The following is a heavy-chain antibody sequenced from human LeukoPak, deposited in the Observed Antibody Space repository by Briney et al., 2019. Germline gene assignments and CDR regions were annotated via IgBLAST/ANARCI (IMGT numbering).Heavy chain of an antibody. D-gene: IGHD5-12*01. CDR2: INPNSGGT. Sequence: ASVKVSCKASGYTFTGYYMHWVRQAPGQGLEWMGWINPNSGGTNSAQKFQGRVTMTRDTSISTAYMVLSRLRSDDTAVYYCARGIMATNWIYYYYNYMDVWGKGTTVTVSS. CDR3: ARGIMATNWIYYYYNYMDV. CDR1: GYTFTGYY. J-gene: IGHJ6*03. V-gene: IGHV1-2*02.